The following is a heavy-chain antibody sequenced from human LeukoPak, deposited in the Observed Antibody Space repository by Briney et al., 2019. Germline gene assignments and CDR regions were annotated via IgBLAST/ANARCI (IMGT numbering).Heavy chain of an antibody. J-gene: IGHJ5*02. V-gene: IGHV3-23*01. CDR2: XXXXXXRT. CDR1: XFXXXXXX. CDR3: ARGXDDYGNYEGFDP. Sequence: GGSLXLSCAAXXFXXXXXXXXXVXXXXGXXXXXVXXXXXXXXRTXYXDSVXGRFTISRDNSKNTLYLQMNSLRAEDTAVYXCARGXDDYGNYEGFDPWGXGTLVTVSS. D-gene: IGHD4-11*01.